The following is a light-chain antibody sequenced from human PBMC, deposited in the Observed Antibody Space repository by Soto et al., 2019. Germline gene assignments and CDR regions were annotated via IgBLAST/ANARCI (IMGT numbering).Light chain of an antibody. CDR2: GVS. CDR3: GSFTTSRIWV. V-gene: IGLV2-14*01. J-gene: IGLJ3*02. CDR1: SSDLGDDKY. Sequence: QSVLTQPDSVSGSPGQSITMSCTGSSSDLGDDKYVSWYQQQPGKGPNLLIYGVSNRPSGVSNRFSGSTSGNTASLTISGLQVEDEADYFCGSFTTSRIWVFGGGTKLTVL.